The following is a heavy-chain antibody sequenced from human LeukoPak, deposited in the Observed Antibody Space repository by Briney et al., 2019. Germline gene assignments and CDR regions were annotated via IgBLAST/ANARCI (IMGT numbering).Heavy chain of an antibody. CDR2: IIPIFGTA. V-gene: IGHV1-69*05. J-gene: IGHJ3*02. CDR3: ARSGYYDSSGYLLAFDI. D-gene: IGHD3-22*01. Sequence: GASVKVSCKASGGTFSSYAISWVRQAPGQGLEWMGGIIPIFGTANYAQKFQGRVTLTTDESTSTVYMELSSLRSEDTAVYYCARSGYYDSSGYLLAFDIWGQGTMVTVSS. CDR1: GGTFSSYA.